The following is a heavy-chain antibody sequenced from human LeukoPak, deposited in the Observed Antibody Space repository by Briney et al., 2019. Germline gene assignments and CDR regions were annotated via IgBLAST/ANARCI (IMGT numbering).Heavy chain of an antibody. CDR3: ARGSSWYDFDY. V-gene: IGHV1-46*01. D-gene: IGHD6-13*01. Sequence: ASVKVSCKASGYTFTSYYMHWVRQAPEQGLEWMGIINPSGGSTSYAQKFQGRVTMTGDTSTSTVYMELSSLRSEDTAVYYCARGSSWYDFDYWGQGTLVTVSS. CDR2: INPSGGST. J-gene: IGHJ4*02. CDR1: GYTFTSYY.